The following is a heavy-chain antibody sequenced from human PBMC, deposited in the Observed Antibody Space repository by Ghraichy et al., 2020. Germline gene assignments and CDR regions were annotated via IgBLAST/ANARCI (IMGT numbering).Heavy chain of an antibody. CDR2: IKEDGSEK. V-gene: IGHV3-7*01. CDR1: GFTFSLYW. Sequence: GGSLRLSCTASGFTFSLYWMSWVLRRPGQGLEWVATIKEDGSEKYYADSVKGRITISRDNAKNSLYLQLSSLRAEDTAVYYCTGRGWLESWGQGTQFTVSS. J-gene: IGHJ5*02. CDR3: TGRGWLES. D-gene: IGHD6-19*01.